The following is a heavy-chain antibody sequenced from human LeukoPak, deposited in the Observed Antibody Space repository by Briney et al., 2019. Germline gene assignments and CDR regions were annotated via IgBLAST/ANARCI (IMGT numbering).Heavy chain of an antibody. Sequence: GESLKISCKGSGYSFTSYWIGWVRQMPGKGLEWMGIIYPGDSDTRYSPSFQGQVTISADKSISTAYLQWSSLKASDTARYYCARGPYDSSGYYWDYFDYWGQGTLVTVSS. D-gene: IGHD3-22*01. CDR3: ARGPYDSSGYYWDYFDY. CDR2: IYPGDSDT. V-gene: IGHV5-51*01. J-gene: IGHJ4*02. CDR1: GYSFTSYW.